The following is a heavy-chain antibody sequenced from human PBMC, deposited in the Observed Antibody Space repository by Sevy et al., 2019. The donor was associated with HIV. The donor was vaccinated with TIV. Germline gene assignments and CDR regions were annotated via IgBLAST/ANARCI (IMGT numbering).Heavy chain of an antibody. D-gene: IGHD4-17*01. Sequence: GGSLRLSCAASGFTFSSYAMSWVRQAPGKGLEWVSAISGSGGSTYYADSVKGRFTISRDNSKNTLYLQMKSLRAEDTAVYYCAKDPYGDSYYFDYWGQGTLVTVSS. V-gene: IGHV3-23*01. CDR1: GFTFSSYA. J-gene: IGHJ4*02. CDR3: AKDPYGDSYYFDY. CDR2: ISGSGGST.